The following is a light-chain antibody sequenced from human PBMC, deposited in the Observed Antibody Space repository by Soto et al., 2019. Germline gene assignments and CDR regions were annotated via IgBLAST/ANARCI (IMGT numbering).Light chain of an antibody. CDR1: SSDVGGYNF. CDR3: SSFSNITNWDVV. J-gene: IGLJ2*01. V-gene: IGLV2-14*01. Sequence: QSALTQPASVSGSPGQSITISCTGTSSDVGGYNFVSWYLQHPGKAPKLILYEVSDRHSGVSNRFSGSKSGNTASLTISGHQAEDEADYYCSSFSNITNWDVVFGGGTKLTV. CDR2: EVS.